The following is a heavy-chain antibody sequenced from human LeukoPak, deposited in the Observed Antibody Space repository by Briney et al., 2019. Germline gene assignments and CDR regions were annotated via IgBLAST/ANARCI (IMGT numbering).Heavy chain of an antibody. D-gene: IGHD4-11*01. CDR1: GFTFSSYW. CDR3: ASERLEITVTTATDAFDI. J-gene: IGHJ3*02. V-gene: IGHV3-7*03. Sequence: PGGSLRLSCAASGFTFSSYWMSWVRQAPGKGLEWVANIKQDGSEKYYVDSVKGRFTISRDNAKNSLYLQMNSLRAEDTAVYYCASERLEITVTTATDAFDIWGQGTMVTVSS. CDR2: IKQDGSEK.